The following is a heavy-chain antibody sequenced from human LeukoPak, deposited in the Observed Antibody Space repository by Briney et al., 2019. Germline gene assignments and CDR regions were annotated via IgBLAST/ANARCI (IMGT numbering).Heavy chain of an antibody. CDR2: ISSSSSTI. D-gene: IGHD2-15*01. J-gene: IGHJ6*03. CDR3: ARDPEYCSGGSCYSGTYYYYYYMDV. CDR1: GFTFSSYS. Sequence: PGGSLRLSCAASGFTFSSYSMNWVRQAPGKGLEWVSYISSSSSTIYYADSVKGRFTISRDNSKNTLYLQMGSLRAEDMAVYYCARDPEYCSGGSCYSGTYYYYYYMDVWGKGTTVTISS. V-gene: IGHV3-48*01.